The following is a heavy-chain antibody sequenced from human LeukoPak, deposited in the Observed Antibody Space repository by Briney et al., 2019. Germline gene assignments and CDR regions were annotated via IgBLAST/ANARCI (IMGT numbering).Heavy chain of an antibody. J-gene: IGHJ4*02. CDR1: GGSFSGYY. CDR2: INHSGST. Sequence: SETLSLTCAVYGGSFSGYYWGWIRQPPGKGLEWIGEINHSGSTNYNPSLKSRVTISVDTSKNQFSLKLSSVTAADTAVYYCASSTYYYGSGIPYWGQGTLVTVSS. D-gene: IGHD3-10*01. CDR3: ASSTYYYGSGIPY. V-gene: IGHV4-34*01.